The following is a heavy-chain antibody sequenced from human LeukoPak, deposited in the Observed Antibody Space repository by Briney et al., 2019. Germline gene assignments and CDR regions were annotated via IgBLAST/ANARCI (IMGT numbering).Heavy chain of an antibody. J-gene: IGHJ6*03. Sequence: GGSLRLSCAASGFTFSSYEMNWVRQAPGKGLEWVSAISDSGGSTYYADSVKGRFTISRDNSKNTLYLQMNSLRAEDTAVYYCAKESRLGDYYYIDVWGKGTTVTISS. D-gene: IGHD3-22*01. V-gene: IGHV3-23*01. CDR2: ISDSGGST. CDR1: GFTFSSYE. CDR3: AKESRLGDYYYIDV.